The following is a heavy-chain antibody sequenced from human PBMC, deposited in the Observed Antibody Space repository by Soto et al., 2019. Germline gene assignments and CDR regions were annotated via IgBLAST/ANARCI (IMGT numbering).Heavy chain of an antibody. CDR3: ARDYYGSGSYPGPY. Sequence: PGGSLRLSCAASGFNFSSYAMHWVRQAPGKGLEWVAVISYDGSNKYYADSVKGRFTISRDNSKNTLYLQMNSLRAEDTAVYYCARDYYGSGSYPGPYWGQGTLVTVSS. V-gene: IGHV3-30-3*01. CDR1: GFNFSSYA. D-gene: IGHD3-10*01. CDR2: ISYDGSNK. J-gene: IGHJ4*02.